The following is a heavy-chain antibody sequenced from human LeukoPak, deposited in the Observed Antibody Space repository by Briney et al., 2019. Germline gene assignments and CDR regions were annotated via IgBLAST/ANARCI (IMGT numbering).Heavy chain of an antibody. CDR3: ARTIVGAPGDAFDI. D-gene: IGHD1-26*01. J-gene: IGHJ3*02. V-gene: IGHV3-53*01. CDR1: GFTVSSNY. CDR2: IYSGGST. Sequence: GGSLRLSCAASGFTVSSNYMSWIRQAAGKGLEWVSVIYSGGSTYYADSVKGRFTISRDNSKNTLYLQMNSLRAEDTAVYYCARTIVGAPGDAFDIWGQGTMVTVSS.